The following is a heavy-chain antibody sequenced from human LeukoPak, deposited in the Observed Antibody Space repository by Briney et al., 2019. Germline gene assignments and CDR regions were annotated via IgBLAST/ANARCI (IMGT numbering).Heavy chain of an antibody. J-gene: IGHJ4*02. V-gene: IGHV3-7*01. CDR3: ARGRGWVDY. CDR1: GFTFNNYW. Sequence: GGSLRLSCVASGFTFNNYWRSWVRQAPGKGLEWVANIGYVGGEKYYVDSVKGRFTISRDNTKNSLFLQMNSLRVDDMAVYYCARGRGWVDYWGQGTLVTVSS. CDR2: IGYVGGEK. D-gene: IGHD3-16*01.